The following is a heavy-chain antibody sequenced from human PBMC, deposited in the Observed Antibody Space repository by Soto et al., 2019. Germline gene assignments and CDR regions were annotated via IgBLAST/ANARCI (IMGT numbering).Heavy chain of an antibody. V-gene: IGHV3-15*01. CDR1: GFTFSNAW. D-gene: IGHD3-10*01. CDR2: IKSKTDGGKT. Sequence: EVQLVESGGGLVKPGGSLRLSCAASGFTFSNAWMSWVRQAPGKGLEWVGRIKSKTDGGKTEYAAPVKGRFTISRDDSKNSLYLQMNRLKTADTAVYYCTTLTSRKGGVWYYYGSGSSNDYWGQGTLVTVSS. J-gene: IGHJ4*02. CDR3: TTLTSRKGGVWYYYGSGSSNDY.